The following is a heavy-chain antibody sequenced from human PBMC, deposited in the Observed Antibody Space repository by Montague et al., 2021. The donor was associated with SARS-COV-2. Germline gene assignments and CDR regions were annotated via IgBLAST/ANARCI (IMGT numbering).Heavy chain of an antibody. CDR2: IYWNGDK. CDR3: AHRGMIRGLIFDY. V-gene: IGHV2-5*01. D-gene: IGHD3-10*01. CDR1: GFSLRSDDEG. Sequence: PALVKPTQTLMLTCTFSGFSLRSDDEGVAWIRQSPGQALEWLAVIYWNGDKRYSPSLQRRLTITKDTSENQVVLTMTNMDPMDTATYYCAHRGMIRGLIFDYWGQGTLVTVSS. J-gene: IGHJ4*02.